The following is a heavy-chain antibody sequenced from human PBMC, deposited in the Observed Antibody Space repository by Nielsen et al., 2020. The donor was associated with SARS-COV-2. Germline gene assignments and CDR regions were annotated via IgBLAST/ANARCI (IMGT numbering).Heavy chain of an antibody. CDR3: ARDGVGYYYYMDV. CDR1: GFIVSKNY. Sequence: GGSLRLSCAASGFIVSKNYMNWVRQAPGKGLEWVSVIFSDGSTYYADSVKGRFTISRDTSRNTLFLQMNSLRDEDTGVYYCARDGVGYYYYMDVWGQGTTVTVSS. J-gene: IGHJ6*03. D-gene: IGHD3-3*01. CDR2: IFSDGST. V-gene: IGHV3-66*01.